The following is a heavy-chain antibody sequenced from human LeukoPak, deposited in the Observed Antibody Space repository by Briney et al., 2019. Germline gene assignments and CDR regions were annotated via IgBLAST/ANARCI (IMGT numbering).Heavy chain of an antibody. CDR1: GFTVSSNY. D-gene: IGHD3-22*01. CDR2: IYSGGST. CDR3: AGGPHYYDSSGYPPFDY. J-gene: IGHJ4*02. V-gene: IGHV3-53*01. Sequence: GGSLRLSCAASGFTVSSNYMSWVRQAPGKGLEWVSVIYSGGSTYYADSVKGRFTISRDNSKNTLYLQMNSLRAEDTAVYYCAGGPHYYDSSGYPPFDYWGQGTLVTVSS.